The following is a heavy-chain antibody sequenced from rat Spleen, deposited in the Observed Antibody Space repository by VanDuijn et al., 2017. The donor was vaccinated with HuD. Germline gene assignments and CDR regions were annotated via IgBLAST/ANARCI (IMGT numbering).Heavy chain of an antibody. CDR1: GFTFSDYN. CDR3: GKDMNYFSTYPFYLMGA. Sequence: EVKLVESGGGLVQPGRSLKLSCAASGFTFSDYNMAWVRQAPTKGLEWVATLSYDGRTPSYRGSVKGRFTISRDYAASTLFLQMNSLRSEDTATYFCGKDMNYFSTYPFYLMGAWGQGTSVTVSS. V-gene: IGHV5-7*01. D-gene: IGHD1-2*01. CDR2: LSYDGRTP. J-gene: IGHJ4*01.